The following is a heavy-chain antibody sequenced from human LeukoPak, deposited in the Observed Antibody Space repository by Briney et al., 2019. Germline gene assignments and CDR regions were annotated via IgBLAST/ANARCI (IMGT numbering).Heavy chain of an antibody. D-gene: IGHD3/OR15-3a*01. CDR1: GGSISTSNYY. J-gene: IGHJ4*02. CDR3: ARQTGSGLFILP. Sequence: SETLSLTCTVSGGSISTSNYYWGWIRQPPGKGLEWIGSIYYSGNTYYNASLKSQVSISIDTSKNQFSLRFTSVTAADTAVYYCARQTGSGLFILPGGQGTLVTVSS. V-gene: IGHV4-39*01. CDR2: IYYSGNT.